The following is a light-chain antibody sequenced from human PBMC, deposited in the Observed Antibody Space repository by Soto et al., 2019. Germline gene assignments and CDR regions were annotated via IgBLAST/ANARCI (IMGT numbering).Light chain of an antibody. V-gene: IGKV3D-20*01. CDR1: QSVSSSY. J-gene: IGKJ5*01. Sequence: EIVLTQSPATLSLSPGERATLSCGARQSVSSSYLAWYQQKPGLAPRLLIYEASSRATGIPDRFSGSGSGTDFTLTISRLEPEDFAVYYCQQYGSSPPITFGQGTRLEIK. CDR3: QQYGSSPPIT. CDR2: EAS.